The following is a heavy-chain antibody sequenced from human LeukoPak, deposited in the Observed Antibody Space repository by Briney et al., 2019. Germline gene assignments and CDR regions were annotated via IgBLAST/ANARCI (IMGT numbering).Heavy chain of an antibody. CDR2: IKKDGSEK. CDR3: ATSPGLGYSSSLTGVDY. Sequence: PGGSLRLSCAASGFTFSSHRMSWVRQAPGKGLEWVANIKKDGSEKYYVDSVKGRFTISRDNAKTSLYLQMNSLRAEDTAVYYCATSPGLGYSSSLTGVDYWGQGTLVTVSS. J-gene: IGHJ4*02. V-gene: IGHV3-7*01. D-gene: IGHD6-6*01. CDR1: GFTFSSHR.